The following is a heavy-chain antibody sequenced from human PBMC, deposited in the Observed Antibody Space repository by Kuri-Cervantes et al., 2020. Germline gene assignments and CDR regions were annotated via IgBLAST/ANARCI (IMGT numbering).Heavy chain of an antibody. CDR2: ITPFNGNT. Sequence: SVKVSCKASGYTFTYRYLHWVRQAPGQALEWMGWITPFNGNTNYAQKFQDRVTITRDRSMSTAYMELSSLRSEDTAVYYCARMGIAARRFGYYYYYMDVWGKGTTVTVSS. V-gene: IGHV1-45*02. D-gene: IGHD6-6*01. J-gene: IGHJ6*03. CDR3: ARMGIAARRFGYYYYYMDV. CDR1: GYTFTYRY.